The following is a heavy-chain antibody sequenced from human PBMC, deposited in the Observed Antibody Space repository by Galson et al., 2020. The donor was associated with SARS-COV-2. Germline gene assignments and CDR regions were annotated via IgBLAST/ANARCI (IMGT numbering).Heavy chain of an antibody. J-gene: IGHJ6*03. D-gene: IGHD1-20*01. CDR1: GFTFTSSA. CDR2: IVVGSGNT. CDR3: AAWGLTGTAYYYYYYMDV. Sequence: SVKVSCKASGFTFTSSAVQWVRQARGQRLEWIGWIVVGSGNTNYAQKFQERVTITRDMSTSTAYMELSSLRSEDTAVYYCAAWGLTGTAYYYYYYMDVWGKGTTVTVSS. V-gene: IGHV1-58*01.